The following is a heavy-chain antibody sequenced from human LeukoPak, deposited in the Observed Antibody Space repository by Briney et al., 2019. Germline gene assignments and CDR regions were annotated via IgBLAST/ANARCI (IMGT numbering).Heavy chain of an antibody. V-gene: IGHV1-2*02. D-gene: IGHD6-13*01. CDR1: GYTFTAYY. Sequence: ASVKVSCKASGYTFTAYYIHWLRQAPGQGLEWMGWVNPFSGGTIPAQKFQDRVTMTKDTSINTAYMELSSLRSDDTAVYYCARVKDSSSWHYFDFWGQGTLVTVSS. CDR3: ARVKDSSSWHYFDF. CDR2: VNPFSGGT. J-gene: IGHJ4*02.